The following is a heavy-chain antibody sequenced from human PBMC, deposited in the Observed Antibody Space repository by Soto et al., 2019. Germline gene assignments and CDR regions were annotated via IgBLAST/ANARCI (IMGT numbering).Heavy chain of an antibody. J-gene: IGHJ4*02. D-gene: IGHD2-15*01. CDR3: AKDGAPRYCSRSSCHPAGAY. Sequence: QVLLVESGGGVVQPARSLRLSCAGSGFTFSNYGLHWVRQAPGKGLDWVSFISFDGSHKYYADSVKGRFTISRDNSNNMLYLQMDSLTTEDTAVYYCAKDGAPRYCSRSSCHPAGAYWGQGTLVTVSS. CDR2: ISFDGSHK. CDR1: GFTFSNYG. V-gene: IGHV3-30*18.